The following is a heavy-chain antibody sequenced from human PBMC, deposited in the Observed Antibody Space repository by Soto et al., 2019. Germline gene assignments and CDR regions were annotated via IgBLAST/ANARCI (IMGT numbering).Heavy chain of an antibody. CDR2: INWNGGST. D-gene: IGHD3-9*01. J-gene: IGHJ4*02. CDR1: GFTLDVYG. V-gene: IGHV3-20*04. CDR3: ARVPHYDILTGPDY. Sequence: EVQLVESGGAVVRPGGSLRLSCAASGFTLDVYGLTWVRQAPGKGLEWVSGINWNGGSTRYADSVKGRFTISRDNAKNSLYLQMNSLRAEDTALYYCARVPHYDILTGPDYWGQGTLVTVSS.